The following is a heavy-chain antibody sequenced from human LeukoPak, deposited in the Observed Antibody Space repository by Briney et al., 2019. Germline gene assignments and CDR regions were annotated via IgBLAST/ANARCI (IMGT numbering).Heavy chain of an antibody. CDR1: GFTFSSYG. D-gene: IGHD6-19*01. J-gene: IGHJ6*02. V-gene: IGHV3-30*18. CDR2: ISYDGINK. Sequence: GVSLRLSCAASGFTFSSYGMHWVRQAPGKGLEWVAVISYDGINKYYADSVKGRFTVSRDNSKNTLYLQMNSLRAEDTAVYYCAKRQAVAALDYYGMDVWGQGTTVTVSS. CDR3: AKRQAVAALDYYGMDV.